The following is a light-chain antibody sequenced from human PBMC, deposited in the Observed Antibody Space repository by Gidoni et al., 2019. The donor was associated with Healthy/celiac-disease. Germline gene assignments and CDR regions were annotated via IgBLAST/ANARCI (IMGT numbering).Light chain of an antibody. V-gene: IGLV7-46*01. CDR2: DTS. CDR3: LLSYSGARFYYV. J-gene: IGLJ1*01. CDR1: TGAVTSGHY. Sequence: QAVVTQEPSLTVSPRGTVTLPCGSSTGAVTSGHYPYWFQQKPGQAPRTLIYDTSNKHSWTPARFSGSLLGGKAALTLSGAQPEDEAEYYCLLSYSGARFYYVFGTGTKVTVL.